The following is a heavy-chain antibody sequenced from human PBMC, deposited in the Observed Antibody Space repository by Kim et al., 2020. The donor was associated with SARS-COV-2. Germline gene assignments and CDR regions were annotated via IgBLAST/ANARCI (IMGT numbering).Heavy chain of an antibody. CDR2: ISGSGGST. J-gene: IGHJ4*02. CDR1: GFTFSSYA. CDR3: ATDGGIQWLVRSE. V-gene: IGHV3-23*01. Sequence: GGSLRLSCAASGFTFSSYAMSWVRQAPGKGLEWVSAISGSGGSTYYADSVKGRFTISRDNSKNTLYLQMNSLRAEDTAVYYCATDGGIQWLVRSEWGQGTLVTVSS. D-gene: IGHD6-19*01.